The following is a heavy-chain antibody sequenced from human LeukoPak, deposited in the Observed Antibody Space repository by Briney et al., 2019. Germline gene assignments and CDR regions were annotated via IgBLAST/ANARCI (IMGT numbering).Heavy chain of an antibody. CDR1: GYTFTGYY. V-gene: IGHV1-2*02. D-gene: IGHD4-17*01. Sequence: ASVKVSCKASGYTFTGYYMHWVRQAPGQGLEWMGWINPNSGGTNYAQKFQGRVTMTRDTSISTAYMELSRLRSDDTAVYYCARGGSYGDHYYYYYYMDVWGKGTTVTVSS. CDR3: ARGGSYGDHYYYYYYMDV. CDR2: INPNSGGT. J-gene: IGHJ6*03.